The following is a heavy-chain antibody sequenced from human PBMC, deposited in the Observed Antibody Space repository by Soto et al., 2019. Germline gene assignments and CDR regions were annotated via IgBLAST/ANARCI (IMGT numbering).Heavy chain of an antibody. CDR3: AKDRAAVTGAYYYYGMDV. Sequence: PGGSLRLSCAASGFTFDDYTMHWVRQAPGKGLEWVSLISWDGGHTYYADSVKGRFTISRDNSKNSLYLQMNSLRTEDSGLYYCAKDRAAVTGAYYYYGMDVWGQGTTVTVSS. CDR1: GFTFDDYT. J-gene: IGHJ6*02. CDR2: ISWDGGHT. D-gene: IGHD6-19*01. V-gene: IGHV3-43*01.